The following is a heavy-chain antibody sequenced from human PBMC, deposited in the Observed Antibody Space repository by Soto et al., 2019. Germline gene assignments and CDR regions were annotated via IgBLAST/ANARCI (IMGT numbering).Heavy chain of an antibody. CDR3: AKDLRAIAAAGFFDY. D-gene: IGHD6-13*01. Sequence: PSETLSLTCAVSGGSISSGCYSWSWIRQPPGKGLEWIGYIYHSGSTYYNPSLKSRVTISVDRSKNQFSLKLSSVTAADTAVYYCAKDLRAIAAAGFFDYWGQGTLVTVSS. J-gene: IGHJ4*02. CDR2: IYHSGST. V-gene: IGHV4-30-2*01. CDR1: GGSISSGCYS.